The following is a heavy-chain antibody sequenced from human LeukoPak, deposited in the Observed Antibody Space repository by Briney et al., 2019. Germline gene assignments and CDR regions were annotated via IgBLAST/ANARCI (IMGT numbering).Heavy chain of an antibody. Sequence: PGGSLRLSCAASGFTFSSYWMSWVRQAPGKGLEWVANIKQDGSEKYYVDSVKGRFTISRDNAKNSLYLQMNSLRAEDTAVYYCARDKYDFWSGYPLGPYFDYWGQGTLVTVSP. CDR1: GFTFSSYW. V-gene: IGHV3-7*01. CDR2: IKQDGSEK. J-gene: IGHJ4*02. D-gene: IGHD3-3*01. CDR3: ARDKYDFWSGYPLGPYFDY.